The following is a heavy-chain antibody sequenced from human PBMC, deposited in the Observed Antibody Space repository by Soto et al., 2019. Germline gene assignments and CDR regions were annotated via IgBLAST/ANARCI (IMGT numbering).Heavy chain of an antibody. J-gene: IGHJ2*01. V-gene: IGHV3-23*01. D-gene: IGHD4-17*01. CDR1: GFTFSSYA. Sequence: EVQLLESGGGLVQPGGSLRLSCAASGFTFSSYAMSWVRQAPGKGLEWVSVISGSGGSTYYADSVNGRFTISRDNSKNTLYLQMNRLTAEDTAVYYCANRTEGRYFDLLGRGTLVTVSS. CDR2: ISGSGGST. CDR3: ANRTEGRYFDL.